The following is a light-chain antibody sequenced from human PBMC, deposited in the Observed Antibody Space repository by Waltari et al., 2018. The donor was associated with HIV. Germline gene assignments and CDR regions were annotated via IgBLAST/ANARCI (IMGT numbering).Light chain of an antibody. J-gene: IGLJ2*01. CDR2: EHD. CDR3: QSFDRHTEVV. CDR1: SGSIADYF. Sequence: FMLTQPHSVSESPGKTVTISCTRSSGSIADYFVQWYQQRPGSSPTTVIYEHDQRPSVVPERFSGSIDISSNSASLIISGLKTEDEAEYFCQSFDRHTEVVFGGGTKLTVL. V-gene: IGLV6-57*01.